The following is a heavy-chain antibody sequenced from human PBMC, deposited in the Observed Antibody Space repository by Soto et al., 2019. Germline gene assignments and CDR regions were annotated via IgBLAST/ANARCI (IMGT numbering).Heavy chain of an antibody. D-gene: IGHD1-26*01. CDR3: ARFPELPLGTFDP. CDR1: GGTFSSYT. V-gene: IGHV1-69*02. CDR2: IIPILGIA. Sequence: SVKVSCKASGGTFSSYTISWVRQAPGQGLEWMGRIIPILGIANYAQKFQGRVTITADKSTSTAYMELSSLRSDDTAVYYCARFPELPLGTFDPWGQGTLVTVSS. J-gene: IGHJ5*02.